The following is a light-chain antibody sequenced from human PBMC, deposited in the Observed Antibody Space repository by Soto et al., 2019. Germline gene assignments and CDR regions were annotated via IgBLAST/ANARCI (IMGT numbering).Light chain of an antibody. CDR2: RNN. V-gene: IGLV1-47*01. J-gene: IGLJ1*01. CDR1: SSNIGNHY. CDR3: AAWDDSLSGLV. Sequence: QSALTQPPSASGTPGQRVTMSCSGSSSNIGNHYVYWYQQLPGTAPKLLIYRNNQRPSGVPDRFSGSKSGTSASLAISGLRSEDEADYYCAAWDDSLSGLVFGAGTKLTVL.